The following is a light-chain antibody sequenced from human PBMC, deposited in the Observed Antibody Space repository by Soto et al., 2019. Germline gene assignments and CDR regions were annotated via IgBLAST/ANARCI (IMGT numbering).Light chain of an antibody. J-gene: IGLJ2*01. Sequence: SYELTQPLSVSVALGQTARITCGGNNIGSKNVHWYQQKPGQAPVVVIFNDINRPSGIPDRISGSNSGNAATLTISRAQAGDEADYYCQVWDSNTVVFGGGAKLTVL. CDR1: NIGSKN. CDR2: NDI. V-gene: IGLV3-9*01. CDR3: QVWDSNTVV.